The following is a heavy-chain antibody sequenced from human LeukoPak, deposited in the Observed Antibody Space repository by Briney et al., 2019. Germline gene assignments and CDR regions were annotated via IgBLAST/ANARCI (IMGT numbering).Heavy chain of an antibody. CDR3: ARGFGSSGLDY. CDR1: GFTFGSYT. D-gene: IGHD3-22*01. CDR2: ITSNGGST. V-gene: IGHV3-64*01. Sequence: GGSLRLSCAASGFTFGSYTMHWVRQAPGKGLEYVSAITSNGGSTYYANSVKGRFTISRDNSKNTLYLQMGSLRAEDMAVYYCARGFGSSGLDYWGQGTLVTVSS. J-gene: IGHJ4*02.